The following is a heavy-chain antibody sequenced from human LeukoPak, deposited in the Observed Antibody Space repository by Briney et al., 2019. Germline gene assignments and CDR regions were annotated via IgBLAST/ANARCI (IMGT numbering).Heavy chain of an antibody. CDR2: MNSDGSST. D-gene: IGHD4-17*01. V-gene: IGHV3-74*01. CDR1: GFTFSSYW. Sequence: PGGSLRLSCAASGFTFSSYWMHWVRHAPGKGLVWVSRMNSDGSSTSYADSVKGRFTVSRDNAKNTLYLQINSLRAEDTAVYYCARARSWDGDYAAYWGQGTLVTVSS. J-gene: IGHJ4*02. CDR3: ARARSWDGDYAAY.